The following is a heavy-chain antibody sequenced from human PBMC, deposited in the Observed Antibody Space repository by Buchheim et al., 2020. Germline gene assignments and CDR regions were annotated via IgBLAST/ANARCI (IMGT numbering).Heavy chain of an antibody. CDR3: AGEYYYGSGSYGDYGMDV. D-gene: IGHD3-10*01. V-gene: IGHV4-34*01. Sequence: QVQLQQWGAGLLKPSETLSLTCAVYGGSFSGYYWSWIRQPPGKGLEWIGEINHSGSTNYNPSLKSRVTISVDTSKNQFSLKLSSVTAADTAVYYCAGEYYYGSGSYGDYGMDVWGQGTT. CDR1: GGSFSGYY. CDR2: INHSGST. J-gene: IGHJ6*02.